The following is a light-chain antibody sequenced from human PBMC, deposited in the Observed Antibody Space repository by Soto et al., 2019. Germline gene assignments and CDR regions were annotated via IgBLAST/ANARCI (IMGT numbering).Light chain of an antibody. CDR3: ETWDSNIHWV. Sequence: QAVVTQSSSASASLGSSVKLTCTLSSGHSSYIIAWHQQQPGKAPRYLMKLEGSGSYNKGSGVPDRFSGSSSGADRYLTISNLQFEDEADYYCETWDSNIHWVFGGRTKLTVL. J-gene: IGLJ3*02. V-gene: IGLV4-60*02. CDR1: SGHSSYI. CDR2: LEGSGSY.